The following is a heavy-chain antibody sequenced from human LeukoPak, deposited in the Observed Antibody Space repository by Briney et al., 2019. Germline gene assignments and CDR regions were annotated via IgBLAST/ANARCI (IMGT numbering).Heavy chain of an antibody. D-gene: IGHD3-22*01. Sequence: PSQTLSLTCTVSGGSISSGGYYWSWIRQHPGKGLEWIGYIYYSGSTYYNPSLKSRVTISVDTSKNQFSLKLSSVTAADTAVYYCARGYYDSSGYYYDAFDIWGQGTMVTVSS. V-gene: IGHV4-31*03. CDR2: IYYSGST. J-gene: IGHJ3*02. CDR1: GGSISSGGYY. CDR3: ARGYYDSSGYYYDAFDI.